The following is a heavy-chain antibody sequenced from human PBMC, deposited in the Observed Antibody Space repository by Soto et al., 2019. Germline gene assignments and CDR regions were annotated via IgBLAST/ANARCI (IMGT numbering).Heavy chain of an antibody. J-gene: IGHJ6*02. Sequence: GGSLRLSCAVSGFPFNSYGMSWVRQAPGKGLEWVSAISASGGSRYYADSVKGRFTISRDNSKNTLFLQMNSLSAEDTAVYYCARRYYYDGSGYYGMDVWGQGIXVTVSS. D-gene: IGHD3-22*01. CDR3: ARRYYYDGSGYYGMDV. CDR2: ISASGGSR. V-gene: IGHV3-23*01. CDR1: GFPFNSYG.